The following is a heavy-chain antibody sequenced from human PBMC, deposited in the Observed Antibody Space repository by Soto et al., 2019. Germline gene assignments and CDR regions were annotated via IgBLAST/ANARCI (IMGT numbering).Heavy chain of an antibody. CDR2: ISAYNGNT. D-gene: IGHD2-2*01. J-gene: IGHJ6*03. V-gene: IGHV1-18*01. Sequence: AASVKVSCKASGYTFTSYGISWVRQAPGQGLEWMGWISAYNGNTNYAQKLQGRVTMTTDTSTSTAYMELRSLRSDDTAVYYCAREVVVPAFYYYYMDVWGKGTTVTVSS. CDR3: AREVVVPAFYYYYMDV. CDR1: GYTFTSYG.